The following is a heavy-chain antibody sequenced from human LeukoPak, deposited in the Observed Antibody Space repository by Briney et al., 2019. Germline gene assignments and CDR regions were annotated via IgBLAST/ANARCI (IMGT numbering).Heavy chain of an antibody. CDR3: ARGSGGPPQVLDY. CDR1: GYTFTGYY. CDR2: INSNSGGT. Sequence: GASVKVSCKASGYTFTGYYIHWVRQAPGQGLEWMGWINSNSGGTSYAQKFQGRVTMTRDTSISTVYMELNRLRSDDTAVFYCARGSGGPPQVLDYWGQGTLVTVSS. D-gene: IGHD3-3*01. V-gene: IGHV1-2*02. J-gene: IGHJ4*02.